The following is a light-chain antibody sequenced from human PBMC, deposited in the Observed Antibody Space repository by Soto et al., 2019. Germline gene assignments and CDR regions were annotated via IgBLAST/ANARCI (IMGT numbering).Light chain of an antibody. CDR2: SDD. CDR3: STWDASLSGRV. V-gene: IGLV1-47*02. CDR1: SSNIGNNF. J-gene: IGLJ3*02. Sequence: QSVLTQPHSASGTPGQKVTISCSGASSNIGNNFVSWYQQVPGTAPKLLIYSDDQRPSGVPDRVSGSKSGTSASLAISGLRSEDEADYYCSTWDASLSGRVFGGGTKLTVL.